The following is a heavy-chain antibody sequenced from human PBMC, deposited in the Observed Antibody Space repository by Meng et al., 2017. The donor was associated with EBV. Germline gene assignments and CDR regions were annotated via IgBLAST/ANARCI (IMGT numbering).Heavy chain of an antibody. V-gene: IGHV3-15*01. Sequence: VQLVESWGGLVKPGESLKLSWAASEFTFTSAWMNWVRQAPGKGLEWVGRIRSQVDGRTADYSAPVKGRFTISRDDSKHTLYLQMNSLKIEDSAVYYCTTDEGGSRFWGQGTLVTVSS. D-gene: IGHD1-26*01. J-gene: IGHJ4*02. CDR2: IRSQVDGRTA. CDR3: TTDEGGSRF. CDR1: EFTFTSAW.